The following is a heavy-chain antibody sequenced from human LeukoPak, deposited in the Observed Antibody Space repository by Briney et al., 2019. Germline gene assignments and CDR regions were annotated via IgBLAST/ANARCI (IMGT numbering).Heavy chain of an antibody. D-gene: IGHD6-6*01. CDR3: ARGCAGGHNIYSSSPTFWFDP. J-gene: IGHJ5*02. CDR2: INTNTGNP. Sequence: GASVKVSCKASGYTFTSYAMNWVRQAPGQGLEWMGWINTNTGNPTYAQGFTGRFVFSLDTSVSTAYLQISSLKAEGTAVYYCARGCAGGHNIYSSSPTFWFDPWGQGTLVTVSS. CDR1: GYTFTSYA. V-gene: IGHV7-4-1*02.